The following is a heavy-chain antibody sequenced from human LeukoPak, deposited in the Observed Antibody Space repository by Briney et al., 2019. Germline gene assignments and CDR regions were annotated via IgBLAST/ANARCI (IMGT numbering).Heavy chain of an antibody. CDR2: INPNSGGT. D-gene: IGHD5-12*01. CDR3: ARDRVATIPPNWFDP. Sequence: ASVKVSCRASGYTFTGYYMHWVRQAPGQGLEWMGWINPNSGGTNYAQKFQGRVTMTRDTSISTAYMELSRPRSDDTAVYYCARDRVATIPPNWFDPWGQGTLVTVSS. J-gene: IGHJ5*02. V-gene: IGHV1-2*02. CDR1: GYTFTGYY.